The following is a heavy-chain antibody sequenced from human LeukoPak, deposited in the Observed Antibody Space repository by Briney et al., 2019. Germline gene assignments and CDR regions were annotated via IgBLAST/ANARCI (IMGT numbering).Heavy chain of an antibody. CDR3: ARTTIFGVVIIRLDAFDI. Sequence: KAGGSLRLSCAASGFTFSSYTMNWVRQAPGKGLEWVSSISSGSRSIFYADSVKGRFTISRDNTKNSLYLQLNSLRAEDTAVYYCARTTIFGVVIIRLDAFDIWGQGTMVTVSS. CDR2: ISSGSRSI. J-gene: IGHJ3*02. CDR1: GFTFSSYT. D-gene: IGHD3-3*01. V-gene: IGHV3-21*01.